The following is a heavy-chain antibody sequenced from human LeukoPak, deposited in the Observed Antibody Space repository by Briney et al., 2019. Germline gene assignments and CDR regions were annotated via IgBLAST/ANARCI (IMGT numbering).Heavy chain of an antibody. CDR3: ARHSSGYPNYYYFYMDI. V-gene: IGHV4-59*08. CDR2: IHSSGST. J-gene: IGHJ6*03. Sequence: SETLSLTCTVSGGSISSYYWSWIRQPPGKGLEWIGYIHSSGSTNYNPSLKSRVTLSADTSKNQFSLRLSSVTAADTALYYCARHSSGYPNYYYFYMDIWGKGATVTASS. D-gene: IGHD3-22*01. CDR1: GGSISSYY.